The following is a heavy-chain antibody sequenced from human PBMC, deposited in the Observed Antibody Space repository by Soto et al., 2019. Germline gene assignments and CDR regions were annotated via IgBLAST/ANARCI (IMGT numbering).Heavy chain of an antibody. CDR1: GYSISSSNW. Sequence: QVQLQESGPGLVKPSDTLSLTCAVSGYSISSSNWWGWIRQPPGKGLAWIGYIYYSGSTYYNPSLVGRVTKYVDTSKHQFSLKLSSVTAVDTAVYYCAKEPAAVDQFDYWGQGTLVTVSS. J-gene: IGHJ4*02. CDR3: AKEPAAVDQFDY. V-gene: IGHV4-28*03. D-gene: IGHD6-13*01. CDR2: IYYSGST.